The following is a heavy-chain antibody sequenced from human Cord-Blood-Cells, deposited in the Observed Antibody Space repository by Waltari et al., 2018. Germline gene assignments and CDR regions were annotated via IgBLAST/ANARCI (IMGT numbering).Heavy chain of an antibody. D-gene: IGHD3-3*01. V-gene: IGHV3-30*18. CDR3: AKDPTYTIFGVVIKAFDI. CDR2: ISYDGSNK. Sequence: QVQLVESGGGVLQPGRSLRLSCAASGFPLSSSGLHWVRHAPGKGLEWVSVISYDGSNKYYADSVKGRFTISRDNSKNTLYLQMNSLRAEDTAVYYCAKDPTYTIFGVVIKAFDIWGQGTMVTVSS. CDR1: GFPLSSSG. J-gene: IGHJ3*02.